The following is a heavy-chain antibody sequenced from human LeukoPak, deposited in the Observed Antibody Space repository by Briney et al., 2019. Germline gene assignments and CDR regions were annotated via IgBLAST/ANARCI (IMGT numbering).Heavy chain of an antibody. CDR2: IYYSGST. D-gene: IGHD4-23*01. V-gene: IGHV4-59*01. CDR1: GGSISSYY. J-gene: IGHJ4*02. Sequence: PSETLSLTCTVSGGSISSYYWSWLRQPPGKGLEWIGYIYYSGSTNYNPSLKSRVAISVDTSKNQFSLKLSSVTAADTAVYYCARGLRWPTYYFDYWGQGTLVTVSS. CDR3: ARGLRWPTYYFDY.